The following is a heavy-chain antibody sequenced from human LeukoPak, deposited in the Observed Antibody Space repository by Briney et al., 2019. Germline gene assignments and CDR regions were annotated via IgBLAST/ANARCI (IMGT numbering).Heavy chain of an antibody. Sequence: ETLSLTCAVYGGSFSGYYWSWIRQPPGKGLEWVSVIYSGGSTYYADSVKGRFTISRDNSKNTLYLQMNSLRAEDTAVYYCARAGYYYVRDWGQGTLVTVSS. CDR3: ARAGYYYVRD. CDR1: GGSFSGYY. J-gene: IGHJ4*02. D-gene: IGHD3-10*02. CDR2: IYSGGST. V-gene: IGHV3-53*01.